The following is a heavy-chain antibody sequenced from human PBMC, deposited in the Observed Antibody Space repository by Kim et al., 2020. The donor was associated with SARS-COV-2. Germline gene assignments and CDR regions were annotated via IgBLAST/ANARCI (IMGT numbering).Heavy chain of an antibody. CDR3: ARESLGYSSSWWARPAEYFQH. J-gene: IGHJ1*01. V-gene: IGHV3-20*04. CDR2: INWNGGST. D-gene: IGHD6-13*01. CDR1: GFTFGDYG. Sequence: GGSLRLSCAASGFTFGDYGMSWVRQAPGKGLEWVSGINWNGGSTGYADSVKGRFTISRDNAKNSLYLQMNSLRAEDTALYYCARESLGYSSSWWARPAEYFQHWGQGTLVTVSS.